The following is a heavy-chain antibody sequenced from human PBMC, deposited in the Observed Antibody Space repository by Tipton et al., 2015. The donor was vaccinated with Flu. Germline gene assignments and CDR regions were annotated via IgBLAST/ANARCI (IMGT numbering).Heavy chain of an antibody. D-gene: IGHD1/OR15-1a*01. CDR2: IYGSGSA. CDR1: GVSITDYY. V-gene: IGHV4-4*07. CDR3: ARDDDTKPRNSMDV. Sequence: TLSLTCSVSGVSITDYYWTWIRQPAGKGLEWIGRIYGSGSANYNPSLKSRVTMSVDTSKNQLALKLRSVTAADTAVYFCARDDDTKPRNSMDVWGQGTTVPVSS. J-gene: IGHJ6*02.